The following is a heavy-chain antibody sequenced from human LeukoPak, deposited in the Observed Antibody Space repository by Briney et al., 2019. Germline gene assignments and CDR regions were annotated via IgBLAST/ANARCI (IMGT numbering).Heavy chain of an antibody. Sequence: PGGSLRLSCAASGFTVSSNYMSWVRQAPGKGLEWVSVIYSGGSTYYADSVKGRFTISRHNSKNTLYLQMNSLRAEDTAVYYCARNMCYYDSSGYYAYYFDYWGQGTLVTVSS. CDR3: ARNMCYYDSSGYYAYYFDY. CDR2: IYSGGST. V-gene: IGHV3-53*04. J-gene: IGHJ4*02. CDR1: GFTVSSNY. D-gene: IGHD3-22*01.